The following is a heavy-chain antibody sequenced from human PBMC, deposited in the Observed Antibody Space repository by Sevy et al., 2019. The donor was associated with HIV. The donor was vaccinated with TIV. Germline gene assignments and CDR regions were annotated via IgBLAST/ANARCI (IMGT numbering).Heavy chain of an antibody. CDR1: SYTYSNYG. V-gene: IGHV1-18*01. J-gene: IGHJ4*02. CDR3: ARGYSSTYYGSVDY. CDR2: ISGFNGNT. D-gene: IGHD6-13*01. Sequence: ASVKVSCKASSYTYSNYGITWVRQAPRQGLEWVGWISGFNGNTKYAQKFQGRVTVTTDTSTTTVYMELRSLRSDDTAVYYCARGYSSTYYGSVDYWGQGTLVTVSS.